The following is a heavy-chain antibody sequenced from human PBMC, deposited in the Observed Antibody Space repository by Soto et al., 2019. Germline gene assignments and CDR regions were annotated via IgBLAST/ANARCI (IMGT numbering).Heavy chain of an antibody. CDR3: ARQTSITMVRGVEILYDY. D-gene: IGHD3-10*01. V-gene: IGHV1-18*01. CDR1: GYTFTSYG. Sequence: GASVKVSCKASGYTFTSYGISWVRQAPGQGLEWMGWISAYNGNTNYAQKLQGRVTMTTDTSTSTAYMELRSLRSDDTAVYYCARQTSITMVRGVEILYDYWGQGTLVTVSS. J-gene: IGHJ4*02. CDR2: ISAYNGNT.